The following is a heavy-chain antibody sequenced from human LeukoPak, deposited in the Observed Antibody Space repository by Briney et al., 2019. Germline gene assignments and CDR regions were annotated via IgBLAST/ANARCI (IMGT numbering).Heavy chain of an antibody. D-gene: IGHD3-22*01. Sequence: GGSLRLSWAASGSTFSSDAMRWVRQAAGKGREWGSGISGSGVNTYYADSVKGRFTISRDNSKNTLYVQVNSLGTEDTAAYYCAKGSYYDSSGSFYFDYWGQGTLVTVSS. CDR1: GSTFSSDA. J-gene: IGHJ4*01. V-gene: IGHV3-23*01. CDR3: AKGSYYDSSGSFYFDY. CDR2: ISGSGVNT.